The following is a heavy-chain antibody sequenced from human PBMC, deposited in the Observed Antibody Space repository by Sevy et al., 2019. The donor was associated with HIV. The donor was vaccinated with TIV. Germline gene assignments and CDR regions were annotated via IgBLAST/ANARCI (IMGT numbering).Heavy chain of an antibody. CDR3: ARGGPTPGYYYYMDV. Sequence: SETLSLTCTVSGGSISSYYWSWIRQPPGKGLEWIGYIYYSGSTNYNPSLKSRVTISVETSKNQFSLKLSSVTAADTAVYYCARGGPTPGYYYYMDVWGKGTTVTVSS. V-gene: IGHV4-59*01. D-gene: IGHD1-26*01. CDR2: IYYSGST. J-gene: IGHJ6*03. CDR1: GGSISSYY.